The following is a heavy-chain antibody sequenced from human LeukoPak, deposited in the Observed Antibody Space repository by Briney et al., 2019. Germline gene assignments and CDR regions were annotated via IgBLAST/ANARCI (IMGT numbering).Heavy chain of an antibody. Sequence: SETLSLTCTVSGGSISSYYWNWIRQSPGKGLEWIGYIYYSGSTNYNPSLKSRATISVDTSKNQFSLNLNSVTAADTAVYYCARDVRPLIHAFDIWGQGTVVTVSS. CDR1: GGSISSYY. V-gene: IGHV4-59*01. CDR3: ARDVRPLIHAFDI. J-gene: IGHJ3*02. CDR2: IYYSGST.